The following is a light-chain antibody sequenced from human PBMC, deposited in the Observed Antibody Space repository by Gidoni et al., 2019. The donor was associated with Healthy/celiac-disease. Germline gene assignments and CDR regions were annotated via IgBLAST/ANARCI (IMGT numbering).Light chain of an antibody. Sequence: AIRMSQSPSSFSASTGDRVTITCRASQGISSYLAWYQQKPGKAPKLLIYAASTLQSGVPSRFSGSGSGTDFTLTISCLQSEDFATYYCQQYYSYPYTFGQETKLGIK. CDR3: QQYYSYPYT. CDR2: AAS. CDR1: QGISSY. J-gene: IGKJ2*01. V-gene: IGKV1-8*01.